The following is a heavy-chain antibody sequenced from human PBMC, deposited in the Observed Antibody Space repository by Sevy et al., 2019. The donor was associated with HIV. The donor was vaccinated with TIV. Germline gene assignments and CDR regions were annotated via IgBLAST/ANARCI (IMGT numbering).Heavy chain of an antibody. J-gene: IGHJ6*02. CDR1: GYTFTGYY. CDR2: INPNSGGT. CDR3: ARDPRTIFGSYYGMDV. D-gene: IGHD3-3*01. Sequence: ASVKVSCKASGYTFTGYYMHWVRQAPGQGLEWIGRINPNSGGTNYAQKFQGRVTMTRDTSISTAYMELSRLRSDDTAVYYCARDPRTIFGSYYGMDVWGQGTTVTVSS. V-gene: IGHV1-2*06.